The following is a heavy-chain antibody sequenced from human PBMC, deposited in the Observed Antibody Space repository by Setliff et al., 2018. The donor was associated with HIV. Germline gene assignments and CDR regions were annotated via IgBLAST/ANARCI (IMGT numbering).Heavy chain of an antibody. J-gene: IGHJ3*02. Sequence: SVKVSCKASGGTFSSYAITWVRQAPGQGLEWMGGIIPVVGTAKYAQNFQGRVTITTDESTSTAYMELSSLRSEDTAVYYCARSSDYRSPDAFDIWGQGTMVTVSS. V-gene: IGHV1-69*05. CDR2: IIPVVGTA. D-gene: IGHD4-17*01. CDR3: ARSSDYRSPDAFDI. CDR1: GGTFSSYA.